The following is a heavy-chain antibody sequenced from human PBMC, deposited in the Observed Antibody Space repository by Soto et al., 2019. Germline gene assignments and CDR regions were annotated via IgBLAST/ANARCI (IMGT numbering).Heavy chain of an antibody. CDR2: IYATGTT. J-gene: IGHJ5*02. CDR3: VRDGTKTLRDWFDP. V-gene: IGHV4-4*07. CDR1: GASISGFY. D-gene: IGHD1-1*01. Sequence: PSETLSLTCTVSGASISGFYWSWIRRSAGKGLEWIGRIYATGTTDYNPSLKSRVMMSVDTSKKQFSLKLRSVTAADTAVYYCVRDGTKTLRDWFDPWGQGISVTVSS.